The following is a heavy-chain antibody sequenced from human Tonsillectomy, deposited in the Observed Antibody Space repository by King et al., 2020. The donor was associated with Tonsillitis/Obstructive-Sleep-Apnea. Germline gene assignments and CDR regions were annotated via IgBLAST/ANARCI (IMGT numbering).Heavy chain of an antibody. Sequence: VQLVESGGGLVQPGGSLRLSCAASGFTFSDFEMNWVRQAPGKGLEWVAYISSNGRTAFYSDSVKGRFTISRDSANNSLYLQMNSLRAEDAALYYCARLTAGTYGFYYWGQGTLVTVSA. CDR2: ISSNGRTA. CDR1: GFTFSDFE. CDR3: ARLTAGTYGFYY. D-gene: IGHD3-10*01. V-gene: IGHV3-48*03. J-gene: IGHJ4*02.